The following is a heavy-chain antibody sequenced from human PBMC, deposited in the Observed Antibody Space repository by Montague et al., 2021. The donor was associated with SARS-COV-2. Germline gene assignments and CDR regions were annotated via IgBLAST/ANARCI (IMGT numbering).Heavy chain of an antibody. D-gene: IGHD2-15*01. CDR1: GGSFSGYY. J-gene: IGHJ4*02. CDR2: INHSGST. CDR3: VVVPLGPRGRGFDY. Sequence: SETLSLTCAVYGGSFSGYYWNRIRQPPGKGLKWIGEINHSGSTDYNPSLKSRVTISVDTSKNQFSLKLSSVTAADTAVYYCVVVPLGPRGRGFDYWGQGTLVTVSS. V-gene: IGHV4-34*01.